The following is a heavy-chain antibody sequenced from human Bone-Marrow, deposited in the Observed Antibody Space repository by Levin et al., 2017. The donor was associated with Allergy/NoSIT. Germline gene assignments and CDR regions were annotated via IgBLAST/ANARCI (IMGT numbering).Heavy chain of an antibody. D-gene: IGHD6-13*01. V-gene: IGHV4-4*07. CDR1: GDSMIIHY. CDR3: VRVNAKGYFDL. CDR2: VYISGTT. J-gene: IGHJ4*02. Sequence: SETLSLTCSVSGDSMIIHYWAWIRQPAGKGLEWLGRVYISGTTNRNPSLQGRVTMSVDRSNNQFSLSLTSVTAADTAVYYCVRVNAKGYFDLWGQGTLVTVSS.